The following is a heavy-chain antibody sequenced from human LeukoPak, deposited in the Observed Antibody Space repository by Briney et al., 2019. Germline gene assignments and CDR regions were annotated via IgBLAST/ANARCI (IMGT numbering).Heavy chain of an antibody. D-gene: IGHD6-19*01. Sequence: PGGSLRLSCAASGFTFSTYGMSWVRQAPGKGLEWVSAISGSGGSTYFADSVKGRFSISRDNSKNTLYLQMNSLRAEDTAVYYCAKANSPGIAVAAKDYWGQGTLVTVSS. CDR1: GFTFSTYG. J-gene: IGHJ4*02. V-gene: IGHV3-23*01. CDR2: ISGSGGST. CDR3: AKANSPGIAVAAKDY.